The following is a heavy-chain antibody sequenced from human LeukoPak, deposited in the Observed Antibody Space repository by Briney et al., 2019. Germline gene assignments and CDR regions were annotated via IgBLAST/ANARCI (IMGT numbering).Heavy chain of an antibody. CDR1: GGSISSYY. Sequence: PSETLSLTCTVSGGSISSYYWSWIRQPPGKGLEWIGYIYYSGSTNYNPSLKSRVTISVDTSKNQFSLKLSSVAAADTAVYYCARGSYDFWSGPPHAWFDPWGQGTLVTVSS. V-gene: IGHV4-59*01. J-gene: IGHJ5*02. CDR3: ARGSYDFWSGPPHAWFDP. D-gene: IGHD3-3*01. CDR2: IYYSGST.